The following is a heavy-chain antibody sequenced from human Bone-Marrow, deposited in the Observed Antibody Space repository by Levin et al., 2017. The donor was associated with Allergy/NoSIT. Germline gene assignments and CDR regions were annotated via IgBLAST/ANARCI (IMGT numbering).Heavy chain of an antibody. CDR2: VSYDETYK. V-gene: IGHV3-30*18. D-gene: IGHD2-21*02. CDR1: GFTFRSSG. J-gene: IGHJ4*02. Sequence: GESLKISCAASGFTFRSSGMHWVRQAPGKGLEWVAVVSYDETYKHYVDSVKDRFTISRDNSKNTLYLQMYSLKAEDTALYYCAKDGSVGGDSYGLDSWGQGTLVTVS. CDR3: AKDGSVGGDSYGLDS.